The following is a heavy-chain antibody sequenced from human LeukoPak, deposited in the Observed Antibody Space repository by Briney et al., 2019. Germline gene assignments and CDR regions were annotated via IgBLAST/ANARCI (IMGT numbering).Heavy chain of an antibody. J-gene: IGHJ4*02. D-gene: IGHD6-13*01. Sequence: GGSLRLSCAASGLTVSSNYMSWVRQAPGKGLEWVSVIYTGGSTYYADSVKGRFTISRDNSKNTLYLQMNTLRAEDTAVYYCARDPEQSSSWFDYGGQGTLVTVSS. CDR3: ARDPEQSSSWFDY. CDR2: IYTGGST. V-gene: IGHV3-66*01. CDR1: GLTVSSNY.